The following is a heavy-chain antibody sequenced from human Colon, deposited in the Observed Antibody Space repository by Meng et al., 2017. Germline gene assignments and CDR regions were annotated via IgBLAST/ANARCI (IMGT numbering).Heavy chain of an antibody. Sequence: QVVVVGAGIVVNGPSLSLTFACNGSGYTYCDSYLLWERQAQGQELEWMVWIVPNSSNTNYAQKCQGRVTRTRDKSISTTYMERSRLTSDDTDVYYCARSTPSLDYWGQGTLVTVSS. CDR1: GYTYCDSY. CDR3: ARSTPSLDY. J-gene: IGHJ4*02. CDR2: IVPNSSNT. D-gene: IGHD2-15*01. V-gene: IGHV1-2*02.